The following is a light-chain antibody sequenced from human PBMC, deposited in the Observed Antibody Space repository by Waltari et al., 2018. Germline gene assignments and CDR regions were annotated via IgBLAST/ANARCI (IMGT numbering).Light chain of an antibody. V-gene: IGKV1-5*03. Sequence: IQMTQSPSTLSASPGDRVVITCRASQSVNSWLAWYQQRPGKAPNLLIYRASSLQSGVPSRFSGRGSGTEFTLTINSLQPDDFASYYCQQYNSFPWTFGQGTKVEIK. CDR3: QQYNSFPWT. J-gene: IGKJ1*01. CDR2: RAS. CDR1: QSVNSW.